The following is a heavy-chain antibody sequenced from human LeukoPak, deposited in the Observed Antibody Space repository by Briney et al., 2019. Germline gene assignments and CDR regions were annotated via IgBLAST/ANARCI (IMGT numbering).Heavy chain of an antibody. V-gene: IGHV4-34*01. CDR1: GGSISGYY. CDR3: ARGLSSSWYRSERSHHHNHRYFDY. Sequence: PSETLSLTCTVSGGSISGYYWSWIRQPPGKGLEWIGGINHSGSTNYNPSLKSRVTISVDTSKNQFSLKLSSVTAADTAVYYCARGLSSSWYRSERSHHHNHRYFDYWGQGTLVTVSS. D-gene: IGHD6-13*01. J-gene: IGHJ4*02. CDR2: INHSGST.